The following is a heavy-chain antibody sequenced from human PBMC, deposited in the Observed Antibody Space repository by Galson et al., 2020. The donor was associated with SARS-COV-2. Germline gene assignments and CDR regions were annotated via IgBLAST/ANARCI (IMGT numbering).Heavy chain of an antibody. J-gene: IGHJ6*03. CDR2: IYYSGST. Sequence: SETLSLTCTVSGGSISSYYWSWIRQPPGKGLEWIGYIYYSGSTNYNPSLKSRVTISVDTSKNQFSLKLSSVTAADTAVYYCASKHQLLYSDYYYYMDVGGKGTTVTVSS. CDR1: GGSISSYY. CDR3: ASKHQLLYSDYYYYMDV. V-gene: IGHV4-59*08. D-gene: IGHD2-2*02.